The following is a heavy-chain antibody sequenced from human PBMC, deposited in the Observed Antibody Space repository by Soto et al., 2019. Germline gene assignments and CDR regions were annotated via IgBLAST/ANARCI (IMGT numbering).Heavy chain of an antibody. CDR3: ARKDKSGYFNWFDP. CDR1: GYSFTSYW. Sequence: GESLKIYCRTSGYSFTSYWIAWVRQMPGKGLEWMGIIFPRGSDTRYSPSFQGQVTISAHRSTSTVFLQWASLKASDTAVYFCARKDKSGYFNWFDPWGQGTLVTVSS. V-gene: IGHV5-51*01. J-gene: IGHJ5*02. D-gene: IGHD3-22*01. CDR2: IFPRGSDT.